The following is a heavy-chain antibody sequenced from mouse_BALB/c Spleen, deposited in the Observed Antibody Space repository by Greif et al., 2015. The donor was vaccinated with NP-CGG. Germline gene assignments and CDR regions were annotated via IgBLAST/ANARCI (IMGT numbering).Heavy chain of an antibody. D-gene: IGHD1-2*01. CDR1: GYTFISYY. V-gene: IGHV1S81*02. Sequence: VQLVESGAELVKPGASVKLSCKASGYTFISYYMYWVKQRPGQGLEWIGEINPSNGGANLNEKLKSKATLTVDKSSSTAYMQLSSLTSEDSAVYFCARGRRRDFDFWGQGTTLTVSS. CDR2: INPSNGGA. J-gene: IGHJ2*01. CDR3: ARGRRRDFDF.